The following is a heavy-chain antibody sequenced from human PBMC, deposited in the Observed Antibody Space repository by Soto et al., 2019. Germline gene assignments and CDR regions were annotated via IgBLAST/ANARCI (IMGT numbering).Heavy chain of an antibody. CDR2: IYPGDSDT. CDR3: ARQGQVAYRSGMDV. Sequence: GASLKISCKGSGYNFAKYWIGWVRQMPGKGLEWMGIIYPGDSDTRYSPSFQGQVTISADKSTSTAYLQWGSLKASDTAMYYCARQGQVAYRSGMDVWGQGTTVTVSS. D-gene: IGHD5-12*01. V-gene: IGHV5-51*01. CDR1: GYNFAKYW. J-gene: IGHJ6*02.